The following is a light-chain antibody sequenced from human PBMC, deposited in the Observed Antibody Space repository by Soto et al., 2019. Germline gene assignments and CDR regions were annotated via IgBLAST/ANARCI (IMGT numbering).Light chain of an antibody. CDR3: AVWDNSLNGVA. V-gene: IGLV1-47*01. CDR2: RND. J-gene: IGLJ2*01. Sequence: QSVLTQTPSASGTPRQRVTISCSGSNSNMGRNYVYWYQQVPGTAPKLLMYRNDVRPSGVPDRITGSKSGTSASLAISGLRSEDEADYYCAVWDNSLNGVAFGGGTKLTVL. CDR1: NSNMGRNY.